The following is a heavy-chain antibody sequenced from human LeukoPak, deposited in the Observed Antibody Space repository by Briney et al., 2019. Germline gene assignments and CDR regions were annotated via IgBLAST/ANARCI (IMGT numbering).Heavy chain of an antibody. CDR2: ICAYNGNT. V-gene: IGHV1-18*04. D-gene: IGHD2-8*02. CDR3: ARGGRVLPSFDY. CDR1: GYTFTSYY. J-gene: IGHJ4*02. Sequence: ASVKVSCKASGYTFTSYYMHWVRQAPGQGLEWMGWICAYNGNTNYAQKLQGRVTMTTDTSTSTAYMELRSLRSDDTAVYYCARGGRVLPSFDYWGQGTLVTVSS.